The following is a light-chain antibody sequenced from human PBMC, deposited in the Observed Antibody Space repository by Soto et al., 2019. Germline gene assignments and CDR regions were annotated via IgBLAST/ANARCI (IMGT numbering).Light chain of an antibody. V-gene: IGKV3-15*01. CDR1: QSVASN. J-gene: IGKJ2*01. Sequence: EIVMTQSPASLSVSPGDGATLSCRASQSVASNVAWYQQKPGQGPRLLIHGASTRAVGVPARFSGSGSVTDFSLTIHSLQSEDFAVYYCQQYHNWPPQYTFGQGTKLQIK. CDR2: GAS. CDR3: QQYHNWPPQYT.